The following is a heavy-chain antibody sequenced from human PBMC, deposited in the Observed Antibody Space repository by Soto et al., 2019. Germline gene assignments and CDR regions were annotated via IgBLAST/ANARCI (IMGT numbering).Heavy chain of an antibody. CDR1: GGTFRSSA. D-gene: IGHD2-2*01. Sequence: GASVKVSCKASGGTFRSSAISWVRQAPGQELECMGGIIPISGTANYAQKFQGRVTITADESTSTAYMELSSLRSEDTAVYYCARSQGSSTSLEIYYYYYYGMDVWGQGTTVTVSS. V-gene: IGHV1-69*13. J-gene: IGHJ6*02. CDR2: IIPISGTA. CDR3: ARSQGSSTSLEIYYYYYYGMDV.